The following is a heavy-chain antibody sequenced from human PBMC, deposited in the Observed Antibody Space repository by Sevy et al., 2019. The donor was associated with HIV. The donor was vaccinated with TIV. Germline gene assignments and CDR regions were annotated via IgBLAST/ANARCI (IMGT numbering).Heavy chain of an antibody. V-gene: IGHV3-7*03. CDR3: ARAETHIVVVPAAKSPLYYYYYMDV. Sequence: GGSLRLSCAASGFTFSSYWMSWVRQAPGKGLEWVANIKQDGSEKYYVDSVKGRFTISRDNAKNSLYLQMNSLRAEDTAVYYCARAETHIVVVPAAKSPLYYYYYMDVWGKWTTVTVSS. J-gene: IGHJ6*03. CDR1: GFTFSSYW. CDR2: IKQDGSEK. D-gene: IGHD2-2*01.